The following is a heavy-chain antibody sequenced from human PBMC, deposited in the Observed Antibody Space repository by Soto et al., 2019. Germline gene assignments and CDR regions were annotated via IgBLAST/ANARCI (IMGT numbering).Heavy chain of an antibody. J-gene: IGHJ5*02. CDR2: INAGNGNT. CDR1: GYTFTSYA. D-gene: IGHD2-8*01. V-gene: IGHV1-3*01. CDR3: ARDCRNSFPLFRTKCVCSRSRFYP. Sequence: QVQLVQSGAEVKKPGASVKVSCKASGYTFTSYAMHWVRQAPGQRLEWMGWINAGNGNTKYSQKLQGRVTITRDTSASTAHRELRSLRSDETAVHYCARDCRNSFPLFRTKCVCSRSRFYPLGQGTLVTVSS.